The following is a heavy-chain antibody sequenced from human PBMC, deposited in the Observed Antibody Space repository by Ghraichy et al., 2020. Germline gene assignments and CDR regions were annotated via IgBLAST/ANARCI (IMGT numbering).Heavy chain of an antibody. D-gene: IGHD3-10*01. J-gene: IGHJ6*02. CDR2: IKQDGSEK. Sequence: GESLNISCAASGFTFSSYWMHWVRQAPGKGLEWVANIKQDGSEKYYVDSVKGRFTISRDNAKNSLYLQMSSLRAEDTAMYYCARGRVTLVQGVSVTTRYYGLDVWGQGITVTVSS. V-gene: IGHV3-7*01. CDR3: ARGRVTLVQGVSVTTRYYGLDV. CDR1: GFTFSSYW.